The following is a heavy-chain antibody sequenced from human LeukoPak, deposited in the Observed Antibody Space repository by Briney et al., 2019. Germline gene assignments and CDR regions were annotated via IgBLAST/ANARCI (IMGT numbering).Heavy chain of an antibody. V-gene: IGHV4-39*01. CDR3: VRRRYLAYYMDV. D-gene: IGHD3-9*01. Sequence: SETLSLTCAVSGGSISSTRYYGGWVRQPPGKGLEWIASMYYTGSTHYNPSLESRVTISVDTSKNQLSLKLSPVTAADTAVYYCVRRRYLAYYMDVWGKGTTVTVSS. CDR2: MYYTGST. CDR1: GGSISSTRYY. J-gene: IGHJ6*03.